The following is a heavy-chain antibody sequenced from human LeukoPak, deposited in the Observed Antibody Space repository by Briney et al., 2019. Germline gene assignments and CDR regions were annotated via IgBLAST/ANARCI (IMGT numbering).Heavy chain of an antibody. CDR2: ISGSDGGI. J-gene: IGHJ5*02. Sequence: PGGSLRLSCAASGFAFSSYAMSWVRQAPGKGLEWVSAISGSDGGIYYADSVKGRFTISRDNSKNTLYLQMSTLRAEDTAVYYCAKSTTAGTRWFDPWGQGTLVTVSS. V-gene: IGHV3-23*01. CDR3: AKSTTAGTRWFDP. CDR1: GFAFSSYA. D-gene: IGHD6-13*01.